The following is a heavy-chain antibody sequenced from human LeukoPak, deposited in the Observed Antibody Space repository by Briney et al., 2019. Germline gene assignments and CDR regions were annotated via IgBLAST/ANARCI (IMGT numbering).Heavy chain of an antibody. Sequence: PGGSLRLSCAASGFNFNNYVMNWVRQAPGKGLEWVSGISGSGSSTYYADSVKGRFTISRDNSKNTLYLRINSLRAEDTAVYYCAKRLVDSSRLYYFDFWGQGTLVTVSS. J-gene: IGHJ4*02. CDR3: AKRLVDSSRLYYFDF. V-gene: IGHV3-23*01. CDR1: GFNFNNYV. CDR2: ISGSGSST. D-gene: IGHD6-13*01.